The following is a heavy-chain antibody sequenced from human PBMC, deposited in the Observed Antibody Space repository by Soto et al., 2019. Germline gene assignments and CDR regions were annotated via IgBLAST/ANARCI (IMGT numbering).Heavy chain of an antibody. CDR2: IYWDDDK. CDR1: GFSLSSTRVA. D-gene: IGHD6-19*01. Sequence: QITLKESGPTLVKPTQTLTLTCTFSGFSLSSTRVAVGWIRQPPGKALEWLALIYWDDDKRYSPFLKSRLTLTKDTSKNQLVLTMTNMDPVDTATYYCAHSVVAGLGYYFDYWGQGTLVTVSS. CDR3: AHSVVAGLGYYFDY. J-gene: IGHJ4*02. V-gene: IGHV2-5*02.